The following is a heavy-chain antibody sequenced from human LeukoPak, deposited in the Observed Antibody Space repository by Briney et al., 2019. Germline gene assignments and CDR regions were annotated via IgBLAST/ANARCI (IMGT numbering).Heavy chain of an antibody. CDR3: ARRFATVNSFDY. CDR2: IYPGDSDT. D-gene: IGHD5-12*01. CDR1: GYSFTNYW. J-gene: IGHJ4*02. V-gene: IGHV5-51*01. Sequence: GESLKITCKGSGYSFTNYWIGWVRQMPGKGLEWMGIIYPGDSDTTYSLSFQGQVTISADRSIATAYLQWSSLKASDTAMYYCARRFATVNSFDYWAQGTLVTVSS.